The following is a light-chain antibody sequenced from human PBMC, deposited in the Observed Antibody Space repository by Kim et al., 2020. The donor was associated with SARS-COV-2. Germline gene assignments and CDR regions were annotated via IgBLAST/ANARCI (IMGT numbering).Light chain of an antibody. CDR3: NSRDSSGSHLM. Sequence: ALGQTVRITCQGDSLRNYDASWYQQMPGQAPVLVIYGENKRPSGIPDRFSGSTSRGTASLTITGAQAEDEADYFCNSRDSSGSHLMFGGGTQLTVL. CDR2: GEN. CDR1: SLRNYD. V-gene: IGLV3-19*01. J-gene: IGLJ3*02.